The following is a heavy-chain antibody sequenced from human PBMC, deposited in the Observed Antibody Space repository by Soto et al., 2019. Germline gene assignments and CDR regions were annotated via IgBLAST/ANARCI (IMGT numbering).Heavy chain of an antibody. Sequence: VAAIAHDGNNKYYADSVKGRFTISRDDSKNTLYLQMNSLRPEDTAVYYCAKLMYSFDSSGFSIDYWGQGTLVTVSS. D-gene: IGHD3-22*01. CDR3: AKLMYSFDSSGFSIDY. V-gene: IGHV3-30*18. J-gene: IGHJ4*02. CDR2: IAHDGNNK.